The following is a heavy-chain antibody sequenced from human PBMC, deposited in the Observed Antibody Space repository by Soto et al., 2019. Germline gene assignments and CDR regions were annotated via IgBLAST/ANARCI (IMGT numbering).Heavy chain of an antibody. CDR2: INYSGST. V-gene: IGHV4-30-4*02. D-gene: IGHD3-22*01. CDR3: ARTYDGSGPNSGGYSFDI. J-gene: IGHJ3*02. CDR1: GGSISSGDYY. Sequence: SETLSLTCTVSGGSISSGDYYWSWIRQPPGKGLEWIGCINYSGSTFYNPSLKSRVTLSVDTSKNQFSLKLSSVTAADTAVYYCARTYDGSGPNSGGYSFDIWGQGTMVTVSS.